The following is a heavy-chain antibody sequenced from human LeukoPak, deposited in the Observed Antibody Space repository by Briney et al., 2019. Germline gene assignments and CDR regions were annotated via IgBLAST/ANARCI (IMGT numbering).Heavy chain of an antibody. J-gene: IGHJ4*02. CDR1: GYTFTGYY. Sequence: ASVKVSCKASGYTFTGYYMHWVRQAPGQGLEWMGWINPNSGGTNYAQKFQGRVTMTSDTSITTAYMELSRLRSDDTAVYYCARDPFGLGIVIVPYWGQGNLVTVSS. CDR3: ARDPFGLGIVIVPY. V-gene: IGHV1-2*02. D-gene: IGHD2/OR15-2a*01. CDR2: INPNSGGT.